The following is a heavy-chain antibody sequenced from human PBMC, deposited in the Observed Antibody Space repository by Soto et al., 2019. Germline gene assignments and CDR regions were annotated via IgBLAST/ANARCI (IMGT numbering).Heavy chain of an antibody. J-gene: IGHJ4*02. CDR2: IWYDGSNK. CDR1: GFTFSSYG. D-gene: IGHD5-18*01. V-gene: IGHV3-33*01. Sequence: QVQLMESGGGVVQPGRSLRLSCAASGFTFSSYGMHWVRQAPDKGLEWVAVIWYDGSNKYYADSVKGRFTISRDNSKNTLYLQMNSLRAEDTAVYYCAREFRAMALDYWGQGTLVTVSS. CDR3: AREFRAMALDY.